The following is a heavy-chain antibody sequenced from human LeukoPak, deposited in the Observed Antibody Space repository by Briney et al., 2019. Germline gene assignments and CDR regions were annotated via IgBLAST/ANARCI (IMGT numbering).Heavy chain of an antibody. V-gene: IGHV1-8*03. CDR2: MNPNSGDT. D-gene: IGHD5-18*01. J-gene: IGHJ6*03. CDR1: GYTFTSYD. Sequence: ASVKVSCKASGYTFTSYDINWVRQATGQGLEWMGWMNPNSGDTGYAQKFQGRVTITRNTSISTAYMELSSLRSEDTAVYYCARDPGYSYGYFYYYMDVWGKGTTVTVSS. CDR3: ARDPGYSYGYFYYYMDV.